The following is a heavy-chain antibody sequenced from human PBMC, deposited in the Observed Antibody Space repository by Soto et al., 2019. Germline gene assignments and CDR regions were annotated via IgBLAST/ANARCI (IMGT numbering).Heavy chain of an antibody. D-gene: IGHD1-26*01. Sequence: EVQLLESGGGLVPPGGSLRLSCAASGFTFSNYAMTWVRQAPGKGLEWVSAISGSGGSTYYADSVKGRFTISRDNSKNTLYLSMDSLRAEDTAVYYCANPPPTMESTIFYYYVMDGWGQGTTVTVSS. CDR3: ANPPPTMESTIFYYYVMDG. CDR1: GFTFSNYA. V-gene: IGHV3-23*01. J-gene: IGHJ6*02. CDR2: ISGSGGST.